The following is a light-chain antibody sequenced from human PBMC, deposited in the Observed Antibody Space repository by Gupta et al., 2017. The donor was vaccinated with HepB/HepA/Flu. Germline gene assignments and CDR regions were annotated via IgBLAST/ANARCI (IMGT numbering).Light chain of an antibody. CDR3: QAWNSSTVV. V-gene: IGLV3-1*01. J-gene: IGLJ2*01. CDR1: KLGDKY. CDR2: QDT. Sequence: SFELTHPHSVSVSPGQTASITCSGDKLGDKYVSWYQQKPGQSPLLVIYQDTKRPAEIPERFPGSNSGTTATLIIGGTQAMDEDDYYCQAWNSSTVVFGGGTKLTVL.